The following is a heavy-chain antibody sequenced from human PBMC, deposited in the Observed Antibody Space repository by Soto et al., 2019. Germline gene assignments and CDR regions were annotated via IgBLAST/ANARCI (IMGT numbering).Heavy chain of an antibody. CDR1: GFTVSSNY. V-gene: IGHV3-66*01. CDR3: ARDKGYSSGWYYY. CDR2: IYSGGST. Sequence: EVQLVESGGGLVQPGGSLRLSCAASGFTVSSNYMRWVRQAPGQGLEWVSVIYSGGSTYYADSVKGRFTISRDNSKNTLYLQMNSLRAEDTAVYYCARDKGYSSGWYYYWGQGTLVTVSS. J-gene: IGHJ4*02. D-gene: IGHD6-19*01.